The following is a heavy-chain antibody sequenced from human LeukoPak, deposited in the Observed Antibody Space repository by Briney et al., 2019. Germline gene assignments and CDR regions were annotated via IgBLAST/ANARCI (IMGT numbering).Heavy chain of an antibody. CDR3: ANQPGLYDSGWSWTYHFFGVDV. J-gene: IGHJ6*02. CDR1: GFSFNSYA. D-gene: IGHD6-19*01. CDR2: VSGRGERT. V-gene: IGHV3-23*01. Sequence: GRSLRLSCAASGFSFNSYAMSWVRQAPGKGLEWVSAVSGRGERTYYADFVQGRFSISRDNSKDTVYLQMNSLRAGDTPIYYCANQPGLYDSGWSWTYHFFGVDVWGQGTTVTVSS.